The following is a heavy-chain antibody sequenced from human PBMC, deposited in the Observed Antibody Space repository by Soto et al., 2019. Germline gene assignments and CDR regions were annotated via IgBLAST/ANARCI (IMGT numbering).Heavy chain of an antibody. CDR1: GCSVSTNF. CDR3: ARQCGGDCSKAFPM. V-gene: IGHV3-66*04. Sequence: EEQLVESGGGLVRPGGSLRLSCAVSGCSVSTNFMNWVRQAPGKEPQWVAVLYPGPGTYYADSVKGRFIISRDDSTNTLFLHLTNMRAEDTAVYYCARQCGGDCSKAFPMWGQGTMVTVSS. J-gene: IGHJ3*02. CDR2: LYPGPGT. D-gene: IGHD2-21*01.